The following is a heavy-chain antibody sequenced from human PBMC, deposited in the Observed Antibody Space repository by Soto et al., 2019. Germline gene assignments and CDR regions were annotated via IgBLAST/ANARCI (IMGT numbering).Heavy chain of an antibody. CDR2: IWFDGSSR. V-gene: IGHV3-33*01. CDR3: ARELTQGWTGNRSVDY. J-gene: IGHJ4*02. Sequence: QVRLVESGGGVVQPGRSLRLSCAASGFTFSNYGVHWVRQAPGKGLEWVALIWFDGSSRYYADSVKGRFTISRDNSKNTLYLQMNSLRAEDTAVYYCARELTQGWTGNRSVDYWGQGTLVTVSS. D-gene: IGHD3-9*01. CDR1: GFTFSNYG.